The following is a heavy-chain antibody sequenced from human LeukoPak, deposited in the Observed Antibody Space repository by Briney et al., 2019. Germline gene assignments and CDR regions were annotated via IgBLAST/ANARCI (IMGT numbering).Heavy chain of an antibody. J-gene: IGHJ4*02. CDR3: ARDPSNSGYDYLYYFDY. Sequence: GASVKVSCKASGYXFTGYYMHWVRQAPGQGLEWMGWINPDNGGTNYAQKFQGRVTMTRDMSISTAYMELSRLRSDDTAVYYCARDPSNSGYDYLYYFDYWGQGTLVTVSS. D-gene: IGHD5-12*01. CDR1: GYXFTGYY. V-gene: IGHV1-2*02. CDR2: INPDNGGT.